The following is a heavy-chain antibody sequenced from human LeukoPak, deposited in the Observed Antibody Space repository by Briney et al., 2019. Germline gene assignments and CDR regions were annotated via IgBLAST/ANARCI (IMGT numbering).Heavy chain of an antibody. CDR3: AKGSRDGYNSHWYFDV. CDR1: GFTFSSYG. D-gene: IGHD5-24*01. V-gene: IGHV3-30*02. J-gene: IGHJ2*01. Sequence: GGSLRLSCAASGFTFSSYGMHWVRQAPGKGLEWVAFIRYDGSNKYYADSVKGRFTISRDNSKNTLYLQMNSLRAEDTAVYYFAKGSRDGYNSHWYFDVGGRGPLVTVS. CDR2: IRYDGSNK.